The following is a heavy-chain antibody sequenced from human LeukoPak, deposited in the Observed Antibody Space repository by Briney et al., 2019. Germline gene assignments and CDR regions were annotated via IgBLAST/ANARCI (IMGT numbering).Heavy chain of an antibody. CDR1: GVSISVISYY. Sequence: SETLSLTCTVSGVSISVISYYWGWIRHPPGKGLEWIGSTYYSGSTYYTPSLKSRVPISVDTSQNQFSPMLSSVTPADTAVYYCARSGGYGLFDYWGQGILVTVSS. V-gene: IGHV4-39*01. J-gene: IGHJ4*02. D-gene: IGHD6-25*01. CDR2: TYYSGST. CDR3: ARSGGYGLFDY.